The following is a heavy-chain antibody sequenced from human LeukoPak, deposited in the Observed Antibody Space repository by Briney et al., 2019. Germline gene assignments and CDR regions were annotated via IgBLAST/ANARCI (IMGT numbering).Heavy chain of an antibody. CDR2: VSDDGTNQ. CDR3: AGIAVLPAANGYFRDY. D-gene: IGHD2-2*01. Sequence: GGSLRLSCAASGFPFSNYALHWVRQAPGKGLEWVAVVSDDGTNQFYAGFVKGRFTVSRDNSKNTLYLQMNSLRAEDTAMYFCAGIAVLPAANGYFRDYWGQGTLVTVSP. V-gene: IGHV3-30-3*01. J-gene: IGHJ4*02. CDR1: GFPFSNYA.